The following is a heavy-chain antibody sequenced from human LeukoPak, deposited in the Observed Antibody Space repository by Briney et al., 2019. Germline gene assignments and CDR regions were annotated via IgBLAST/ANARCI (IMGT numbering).Heavy chain of an antibody. CDR1: GGSISSGGYY. J-gene: IGHJ6*02. D-gene: IGHD3-3*01. CDR2: ITYSGNT. Sequence: SSQTLSLTCTVSGGSISSGGYYWSWIRQHPGKGLEWIGYITYSGNTYYYPALNSRVTVSLDTSKTQFSLKLSSVTAADTAVYYCARIAYDALDSYYYGMDVWGQGTTVTVSS. CDR3: ARIAYDALDSYYYGMDV. V-gene: IGHV4-31*03.